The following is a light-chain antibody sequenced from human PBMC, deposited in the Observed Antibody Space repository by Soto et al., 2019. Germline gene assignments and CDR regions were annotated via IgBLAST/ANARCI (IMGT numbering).Light chain of an antibody. CDR1: SSDVGRYNY. CDR3: CSYAGSYIPYV. V-gene: IGLV2-11*01. Sequence: QSVLTQPRSVSGSPGQSVTISCTGTSSDVGRYNYVSWYQQHPGKAPKLMIYDVSKRPSGVPDRFSGSKSGNTASLTTSGLQAEDEADYYCCSYAGSYIPYVFGTGTKVTVL. CDR2: DVS. J-gene: IGLJ1*01.